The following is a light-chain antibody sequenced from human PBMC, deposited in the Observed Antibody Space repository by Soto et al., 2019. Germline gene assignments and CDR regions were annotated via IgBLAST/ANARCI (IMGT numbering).Light chain of an antibody. CDR1: STDVGGYNY. J-gene: IGLJ2*01. V-gene: IGLV2-8*01. CDR3: SSFTASNTVV. CDR2: EVS. Sequence: QSALTQPPSASGSPGQSVTISCTGTSTDVGGYNYVSWYQQHPGKVPKLIIYEVSKWPSGVPDRFSGSKSGNTASLTVSGLQAEDEADYYCSSFTASNTVVFGGGTQLTVL.